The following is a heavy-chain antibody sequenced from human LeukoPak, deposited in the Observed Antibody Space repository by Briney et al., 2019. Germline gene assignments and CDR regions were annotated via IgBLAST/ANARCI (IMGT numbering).Heavy chain of an antibody. J-gene: IGHJ4*02. D-gene: IGHD2-2*01. CDR2: INPNSGGT. CDR1: GGTFGSYA. CDR3: ARGSFCSSTSCTDYFDY. V-gene: IGHV1-2*02. Sequence: ASVKVSCKASGGTFGSYAISWVRQAPGQGLEWMGWINPNSGGTNYAQKFQGRVTMTRDTSISTAYMELSRLRSDDTAVYYCARGSFCSSTSCTDYFDYWAREPWSPSPQ.